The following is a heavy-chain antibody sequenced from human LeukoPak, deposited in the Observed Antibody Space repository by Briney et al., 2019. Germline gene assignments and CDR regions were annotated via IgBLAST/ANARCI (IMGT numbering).Heavy chain of an antibody. Sequence: PSETLSLTCTISGGSISTYYWSLIRQPPGKGLEWIAYIYYSGNANYNPSLKSRVTISVDTSKNQFSLKLSSVTAADTAVYYCARVGSGSFDYWGQGTLVAVSS. D-gene: IGHD1-26*01. CDR1: GGSISTYY. J-gene: IGHJ4*02. CDR3: ARVGSGSFDY. CDR2: IYYSGNA. V-gene: IGHV4-59*01.